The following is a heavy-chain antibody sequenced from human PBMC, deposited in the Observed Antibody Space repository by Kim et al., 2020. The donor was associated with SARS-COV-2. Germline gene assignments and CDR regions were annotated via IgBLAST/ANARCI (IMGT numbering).Heavy chain of an antibody. Sequence: GGSLRLSCAASGFTFSSYGMHWVRQAPGKGLEWVAVISYDGSNKYYADSVKGRFTISRDNSKNTLYLQMNSLRAEDTAVYYCAKDGYSGSFDYWGQGTLVTVSS. CDR1: GFTFSSYG. J-gene: IGHJ4*02. V-gene: IGHV3-30*18. CDR3: AKDGYSGSFDY. CDR2: ISYDGSNK. D-gene: IGHD1-26*01.